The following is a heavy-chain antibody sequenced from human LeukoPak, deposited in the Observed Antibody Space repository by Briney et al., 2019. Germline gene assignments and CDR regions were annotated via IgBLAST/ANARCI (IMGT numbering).Heavy chain of an antibody. CDR3: ARSVMVIAIDAFDI. V-gene: IGHV4-39*01. J-gene: IGHJ3*02. Sequence: KPSETLSLTCTVSGGSISSSSDYSGWIRQPPGKGLEWLGSIYYSGSTDYKPSLKSRVTISVDTSKNQFSLKLSSVTAADTAVYYCARSVMVIAIDAFDIWGQGTMVTVSS. CDR2: IYYSGST. CDR1: GGSISSSSDY. D-gene: IGHD2-21*01.